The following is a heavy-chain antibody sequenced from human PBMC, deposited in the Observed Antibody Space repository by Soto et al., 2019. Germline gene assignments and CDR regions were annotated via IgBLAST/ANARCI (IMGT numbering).Heavy chain of an antibody. J-gene: IGHJ3*02. CDR3: ARDTYYDFWSGYDAFDI. CDR1: GFTFSSYE. CDR2: ISSSGSTI. D-gene: IGHD3-3*01. Sequence: GGSLRLSCAASGFTFSSYEMNWVRQAPGKGLEWVSYISSSGSTIYYEDSVKGRFTISRDNAKNSLYLQMNSLRAEDTAVYYCARDTYYDFWSGYDAFDIWGQGTMVTVSS. V-gene: IGHV3-48*03.